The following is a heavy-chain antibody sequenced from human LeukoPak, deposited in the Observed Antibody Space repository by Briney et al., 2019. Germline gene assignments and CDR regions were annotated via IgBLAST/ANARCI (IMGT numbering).Heavy chain of an antibody. CDR2: IYYSGST. Sequence: SETLSLTCTVSGGSVSSYYWSWIRQPPGKGLEWIGYIYYSGSTNYNPSLKSRVTISVDTSKNQFSLKLSSVTAADTAVYYCARDSPSYSSGWYVVGYWGQGTLVTVSS. J-gene: IGHJ4*02. V-gene: IGHV4-59*02. CDR3: ARDSPSYSSGWYVVGY. CDR1: GGSVSSYY. D-gene: IGHD6-19*01.